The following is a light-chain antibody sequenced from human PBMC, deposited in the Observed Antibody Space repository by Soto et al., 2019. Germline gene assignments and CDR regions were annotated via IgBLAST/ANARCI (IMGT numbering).Light chain of an antibody. CDR3: SSYTSSSTVYV. CDR1: SSDVGGYNY. CDR2: DVS. J-gene: IGLJ1*01. Sequence: QSALTQPASVSGSPGQSITISCTGTSSDVGGYNYVSWYQQHPGKAPKLMIYDVSNRPSGVSNRFSGPKSGNTASLTISGLQAEDEADYYCSSYTSSSTVYVFGTGTKLTVL. V-gene: IGLV2-14*01.